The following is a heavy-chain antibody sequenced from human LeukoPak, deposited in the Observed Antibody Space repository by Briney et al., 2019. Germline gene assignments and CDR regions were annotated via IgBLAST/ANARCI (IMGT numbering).Heavy chain of an antibody. CDR1: GFTFSDYY. Sequence: KPGGSLRLSCAASGFTFSDYYMSWIRQAPGKGLEWVSYISSSGSTIYYADSVKGRFTISRDNAKNSLYLQMNSLRAEDTAVYYCARTSSPYYDFWSGYLDLDYWGQGTLVTVSS. V-gene: IGHV3-11*01. D-gene: IGHD3-3*01. J-gene: IGHJ4*02. CDR3: ARTSSPYYDFWSGYLDLDY. CDR2: ISSSGSTI.